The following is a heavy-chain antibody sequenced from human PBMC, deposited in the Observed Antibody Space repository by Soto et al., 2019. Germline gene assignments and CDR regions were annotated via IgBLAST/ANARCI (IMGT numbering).Heavy chain of an antibody. J-gene: IGHJ6*02. D-gene: IGHD2-21*02. Sequence: GASVKVSCKASGGTFSNHAISWVRQAPGQGLEWVGGIIPMSPTADYAQRFQGRVTITADDSTTTVYMELSGLRSEDTAMYYCARDDATYCGGDCYRYFYYGMDVWGQGTTVTVSS. V-gene: IGHV1-69*13. CDR1: GGTFSNHA. CDR3: ARDDATYCGGDCYRYFYYGMDV. CDR2: IIPMSPTA.